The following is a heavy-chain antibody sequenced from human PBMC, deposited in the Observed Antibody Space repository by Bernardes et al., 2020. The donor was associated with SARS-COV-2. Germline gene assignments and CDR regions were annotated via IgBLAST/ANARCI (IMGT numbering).Heavy chain of an antibody. Sequence: GGSLRLSCAASGFTFSTYGMHWLRQAPGKGLEWVAVIWYDGSNKYYADSVKGRFTISRDNSKNTLYLHMNSLRAEDPAVYYCARVPISVYDSWIDYWGQGTLVTVSS. CDR3: ARVPISVYDSWIDY. J-gene: IGHJ4*02. CDR1: GFTFSTYG. V-gene: IGHV3-33*01. CDR2: IWYDGSNK. D-gene: IGHD5-12*01.